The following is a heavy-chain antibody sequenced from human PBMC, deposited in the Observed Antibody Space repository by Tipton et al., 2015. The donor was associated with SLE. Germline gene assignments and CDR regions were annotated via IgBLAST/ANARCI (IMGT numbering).Heavy chain of an antibody. V-gene: IGHV4-39*07. Sequence: TLSLTCTVSGDSISSTNYYWSWIRQPPGKGLEWIGEINHSGSTNYNPSLKSRVTISVDTSKNQFSLKLSSVTAADTAVYYCAGVSRDAFEIWGQGTMVTVSS. CDR3: AGVSRDAFEI. D-gene: IGHD5/OR15-5a*01. J-gene: IGHJ3*02. CDR1: GDSISSTNYY. CDR2: INHSGST.